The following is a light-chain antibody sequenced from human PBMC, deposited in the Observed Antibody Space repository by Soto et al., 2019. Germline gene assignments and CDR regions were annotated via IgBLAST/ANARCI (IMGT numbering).Light chain of an antibody. CDR2: DAS. CDR1: QSISSH. J-gene: IGKJ4*01. V-gene: IGKV3-11*01. CDR3: QQRSNWPLT. Sequence: EIVLTQSPATLSLSPGERVTLSCRASQSISSHLAWYQQKPGQAPRLLMYDASNRATGIPARFSGSGSGTDFTLTISSLEPEDFAVYYCQQRSNWPLTFGGGTNVEIK.